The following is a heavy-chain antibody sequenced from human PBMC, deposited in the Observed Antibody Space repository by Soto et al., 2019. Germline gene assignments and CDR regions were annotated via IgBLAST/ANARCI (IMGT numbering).Heavy chain of an antibody. CDR3: VSPIRFLEWLTAPFDY. V-gene: IGHV4-34*01. CDR1: GGSFSGYY. J-gene: IGHJ4*02. D-gene: IGHD3-3*01. Sequence: SETLSLTCTVYGGSFSGYYWSWIRQPPGKGLEWIGQINHSGSTNYNSSLKSRVTISLDMSENHFSLRVTSVTAADTAVYYCVSPIRFLEWLTAPFDYWGQGTLVTVSS. CDR2: INHSGST.